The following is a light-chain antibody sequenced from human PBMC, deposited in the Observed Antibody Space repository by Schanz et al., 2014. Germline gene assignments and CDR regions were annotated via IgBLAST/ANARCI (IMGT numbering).Light chain of an antibody. CDR3: CSYAGKYTWV. Sequence: QSALTQPPSASGSPGQLVTISCTGTSSDVGGYNYVSWYQQHPGKAPKLMIYEVSKRPSGVPDRFSGSKSGNTASLTISGLQAEDEADYYCCSYAGKYTWVFGGGTKLTVL. V-gene: IGLV2-8*01. J-gene: IGLJ3*02. CDR1: SSDVGGYNY. CDR2: EVS.